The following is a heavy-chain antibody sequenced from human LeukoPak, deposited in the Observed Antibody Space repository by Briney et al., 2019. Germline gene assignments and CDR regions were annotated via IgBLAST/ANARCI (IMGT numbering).Heavy chain of an antibody. CDR3: ARGIYYYGSGSYVSWFDP. CDR2: IDHSGST. V-gene: IGHV4-34*01. Sequence: PSETLSLTCAVYGGSFSGYYWSWIRQPPGKGLEWIGEIDHSGSTNYNPPLKSRVTISVDTSKNQFSLKLSSVTAADTAVYYCARGIYYYGSGSYVSWFDPWGQGTLVTVSS. D-gene: IGHD3-10*01. CDR1: GGSFSGYY. J-gene: IGHJ5*02.